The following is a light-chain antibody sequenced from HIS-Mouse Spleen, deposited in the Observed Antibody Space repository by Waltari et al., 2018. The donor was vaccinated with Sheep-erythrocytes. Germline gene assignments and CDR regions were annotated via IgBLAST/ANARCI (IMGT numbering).Light chain of an antibody. CDR3: CSYAGSSTPWV. CDR2: EGS. CDR1: SSAVGRYNL. V-gene: IGLV2-23*01. J-gene: IGLJ3*02. Sequence: QSALTQPASVSGSPGQSMNISCTGTSSAVGRYNLVSWYQQHPGQAPKLMIYEGSKRPSGVSHRFSGSKSGNTASLTISVLQAEDEADYYCCSYAGSSTPWVFGGGTKLTVL.